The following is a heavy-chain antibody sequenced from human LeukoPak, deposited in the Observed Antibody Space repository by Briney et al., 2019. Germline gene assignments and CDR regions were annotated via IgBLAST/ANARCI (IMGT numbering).Heavy chain of an antibody. CDR1: GFTFSSYG. Sequence: GGSLRLSCAASGFTFSSYGMNWVRQAPGKGLEWVSSISSSSSYIYYADSVKGRFTISRDNAKNSLYLQMNSLRAEDTAVYYCARSADYSSSPFDYWGQGTLVTVSS. D-gene: IGHD6-13*01. J-gene: IGHJ4*02. CDR2: ISSSSSYI. V-gene: IGHV3-21*01. CDR3: ARSADYSSSPFDY.